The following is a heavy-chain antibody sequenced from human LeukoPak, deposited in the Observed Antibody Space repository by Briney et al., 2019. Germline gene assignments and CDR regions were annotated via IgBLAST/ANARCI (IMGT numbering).Heavy chain of an antibody. J-gene: IGHJ4*02. CDR1: GFTFNNYA. CDR3: ARDYADYVGYFFFDY. V-gene: IGHV3-23*01. D-gene: IGHD4-17*01. Sequence: GGSLRLSCTASGFTFNNYAMSWVRQASGKGLEWVSTISGSGINTYYADSVKGRFTISRDNSQNTLYLQMNSLRAEDTAVYYCARDYADYVGYFFFDYWGQGTLVTVSS. CDR2: ISGSGINT.